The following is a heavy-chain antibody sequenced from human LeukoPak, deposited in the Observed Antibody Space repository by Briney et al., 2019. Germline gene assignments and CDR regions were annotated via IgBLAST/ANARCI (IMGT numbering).Heavy chain of an antibody. V-gene: IGHV4-59*12. CDR3: AREGGPYRPLDY. CDR1: GGSISSYY. Sequence: PSETLSLTCTVSGGSISSYYWTWIRQPPGAGLEWIGYIYYSGSTNYNPSLKSRVTISVDTSKNQFSLKLSSVTAADTAVYYCAREGGPYRPLDYSGQGTLVTVSS. J-gene: IGHJ4*02. CDR2: IYYSGST.